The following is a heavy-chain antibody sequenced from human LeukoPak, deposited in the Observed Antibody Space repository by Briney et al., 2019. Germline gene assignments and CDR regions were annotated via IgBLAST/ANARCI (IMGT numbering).Heavy chain of an antibody. CDR2: ISYDGSNK. Sequence: PGGSLRLSCVASGFTFSMHGMHWVRQAPGKGLEWMAVISYDGSNKNYADSVKGRFTISRDNSKNTMYLQMNSLRGEDTAVYYCAKDTSSTSRGYYGMDVWGQGTMVTVSS. V-gene: IGHV3-30*18. D-gene: IGHD2-2*01. CDR3: AKDTSSTSRGYYGMDV. CDR1: GFTFSMHG. J-gene: IGHJ6*02.